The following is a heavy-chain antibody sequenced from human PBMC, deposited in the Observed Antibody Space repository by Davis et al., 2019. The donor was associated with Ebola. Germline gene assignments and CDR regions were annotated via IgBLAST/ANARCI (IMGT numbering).Heavy chain of an antibody. J-gene: IGHJ4*02. D-gene: IGHD6-13*01. CDR3: AKGHIAAAGTHFDY. Sequence: PGGSLRLSCAASGFTFSSYAMSWVRQAPGKGLEWASAISGSGGSTYYADSVKGRFTISRDNSKNTLYLQMNSRRAEDTALYYCAKGHIAAAGTHFDYWGQGTLVTVSS. CDR2: ISGSGGST. V-gene: IGHV3-23*01. CDR1: GFTFSSYA.